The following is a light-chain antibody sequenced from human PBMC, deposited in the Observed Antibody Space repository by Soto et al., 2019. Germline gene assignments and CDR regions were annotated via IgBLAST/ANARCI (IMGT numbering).Light chain of an antibody. CDR2: DVS. Sequence: QSALTQPASVSGSPGQSITIYFTGTSCDVGGYNYVSWYQQHPGKAPKLMIYDVSNRPSGVSNRISGSKSGNTASLTISGHQAEDEADYYCSSYTSSSTLGVGFGGGTKLTVL. J-gene: IGLJ2*01. V-gene: IGLV2-14*01. CDR3: SSYTSSSTLGVG. CDR1: SCDVGGYNY.